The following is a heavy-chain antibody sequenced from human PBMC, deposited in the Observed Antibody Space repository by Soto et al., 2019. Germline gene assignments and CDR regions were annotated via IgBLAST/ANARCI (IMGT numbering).Heavy chain of an antibody. Sequence: QVQLVQSGVEVKKPGASVRLSCKASGYTFTNYGFTWVRQAPGQGLEWMGWVSAYNRNTNYAQKFQDRVTMTTDTSTSTAYMELRSLRSDDTAVYYCARETQWEPLLYWGEGTLLTVSP. CDR1: GYTFTNYG. CDR2: VSAYNRNT. D-gene: IGHD1-26*01. CDR3: ARETQWEPLLY. V-gene: IGHV1-18*04. J-gene: IGHJ4*02.